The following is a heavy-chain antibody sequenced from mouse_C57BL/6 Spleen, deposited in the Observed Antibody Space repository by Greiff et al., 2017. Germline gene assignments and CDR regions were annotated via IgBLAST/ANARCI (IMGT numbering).Heavy chain of an antibody. D-gene: IGHD2-10*02. V-gene: IGHV1-61*01. CDR2: IYPSDSET. CDR1: GYTFTSYW. J-gene: IGHJ2*01. Sequence: VQLQQPGAELVRPGSSVKLSCKASGYTFTSYWMDWVKQRPGQGLEWIGNIYPSDSETHYNQKFKDKATLTVDKSSSTAYMQLSSLTSEDSAVYYCARLEYSADYGGQGTTLTVSS. CDR3: ARLEYSADY.